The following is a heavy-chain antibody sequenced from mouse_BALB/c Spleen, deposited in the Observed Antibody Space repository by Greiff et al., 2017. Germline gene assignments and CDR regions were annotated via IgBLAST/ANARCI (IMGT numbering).Heavy chain of an antibody. CDR1: GYTFTSYW. Sequence: VQLQESGAELAKPGASVKMSCKASGYTFTSYWMHWVKQRPGQGLEWIGYINPSTGYTEYNQKFKGKATLTADKSSSTAYMQLSSLTSEDSAVYYGARSQLRLRNYYAMDYWGQGTSVTVSS. J-gene: IGHJ4*01. D-gene: IGHD1-2*01. V-gene: IGHV1-7*01. CDR3: ARSQLRLRNYYAMDY. CDR2: INPSTGYT.